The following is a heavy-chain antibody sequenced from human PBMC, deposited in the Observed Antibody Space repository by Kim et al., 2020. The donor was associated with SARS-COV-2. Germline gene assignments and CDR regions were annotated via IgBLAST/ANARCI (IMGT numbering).Heavy chain of an antibody. D-gene: IGHD3-10*01. CDR3: ARDLNYSGSGSQNYYLFYGMDV. CDR2: IVYDGSRK. V-gene: IGHV3-30*04. J-gene: IGHJ6*02. CDR1: GFTFTSYA. Sequence: GGSLRLSCAASGFTFTSYAMHWVRQAPGKGLEWVALIVYDGSRKYYADSVEGRFTISRDNFDKLVHLEMNSLRPEDTAVYFCARDLNYSGSGSQNYYLFYGMDVWGQGTTVTVAS.